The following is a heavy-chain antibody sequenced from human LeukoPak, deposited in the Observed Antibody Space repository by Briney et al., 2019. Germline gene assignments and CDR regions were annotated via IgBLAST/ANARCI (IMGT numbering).Heavy chain of an antibody. CDR3: AKIPIYCSGGSCYTPY. Sequence: GGSLRLSCAASGFTFSSYAMSWVRQAPGKGLEWVSTISGSGGSTYYADSVKGRFTTSRDNSKNTLYLQMNSLRAEDTAVYYCAKIPIYCSGGSCYTPYWGQGTLVTVSS. V-gene: IGHV3-23*01. J-gene: IGHJ4*02. CDR2: ISGSGGST. D-gene: IGHD2-15*01. CDR1: GFTFSSYA.